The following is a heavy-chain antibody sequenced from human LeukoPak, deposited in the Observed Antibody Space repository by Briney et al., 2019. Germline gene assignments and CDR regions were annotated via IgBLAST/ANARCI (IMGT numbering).Heavy chain of an antibody. CDR3: ARVSSYYDSSGYFNWFDP. J-gene: IGHJ5*02. CDR1: GFTFSSYW. D-gene: IGHD3-22*01. CDR2: INSDGSSA. Sequence: GGSLRLSCAASGFTFSSYWMHWVRQAPGKGLVWVSRINSDGSSASYADSVKGRFTISRDNAKNTLYLQMNSLRAEDTAVYYCARVSSYYDSSGYFNWFDPWGQGTLVTVSS. V-gene: IGHV3-74*01.